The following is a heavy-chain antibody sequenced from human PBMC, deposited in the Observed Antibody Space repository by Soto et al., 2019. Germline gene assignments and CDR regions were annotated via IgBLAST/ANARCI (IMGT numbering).Heavy chain of an antibody. D-gene: IGHD3-10*01. Sequence: PSQTLSLTCAISGDSVSSNSAAWNWIRQSPSRSLEWLGRTYYRSKWYNDYAVSVKSRITINPDTSKNQFSLQLNSVTPEDTAVYYCARDRTYYYGSGSPMVNWFDPWGQGTLVTVSS. V-gene: IGHV6-1*01. J-gene: IGHJ5*02. CDR1: GDSVSSNSAA. CDR2: TYYRSKWYN. CDR3: ARDRTYYYGSGSPMVNWFDP.